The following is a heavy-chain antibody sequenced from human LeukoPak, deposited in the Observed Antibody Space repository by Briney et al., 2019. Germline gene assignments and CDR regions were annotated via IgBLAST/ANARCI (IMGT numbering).Heavy chain of an antibody. CDR2: IIPNSGGT. CDR3: ARGSRGARYFDY. CDR1: GYTFTDYY. V-gene: IGHV1-2*02. Sequence: ASVKVSCKASGYTFTDYYMHWGRQAPGQGLEWMGWIIPNSGGTNYAQKSQGRVTMTRDTSIGTAYMELSSLRSDDTAVYYCARGSRGARYFDYWGQGTLVTVSS. D-gene: IGHD2-2*01. J-gene: IGHJ4*02.